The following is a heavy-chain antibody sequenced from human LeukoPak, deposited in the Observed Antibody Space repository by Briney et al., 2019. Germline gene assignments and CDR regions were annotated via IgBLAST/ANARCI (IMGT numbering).Heavy chain of an antibody. Sequence: GGSLRLSCVASGFTFTNYAMSWVRQPPGKGREWVSAISATRGNTYYADSVQGRFSISRDNSKNTLYLQMNSLRAEDTAVYYCAKGSSTTCPCYRDHWGQGTLVTVSS. J-gene: IGHJ4*02. V-gene: IGHV3-23*01. D-gene: IGHD2-2*01. CDR2: ISATRGNT. CDR1: GFTFTNYA. CDR3: AKGSSTTCPCYRDH.